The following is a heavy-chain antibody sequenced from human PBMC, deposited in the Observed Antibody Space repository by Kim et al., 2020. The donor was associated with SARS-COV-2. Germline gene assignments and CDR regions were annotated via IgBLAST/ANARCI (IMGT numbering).Heavy chain of an antibody. Sequence: YAQKFQGRVTITADKSTSTAYMELSSLRSEDTAVYYCARTVTPEWDYFDYWGQGTLVTVSS. D-gene: IGHD4-4*01. CDR3: ARTVTPEWDYFDY. V-gene: IGHV1-69*02. J-gene: IGHJ4*02.